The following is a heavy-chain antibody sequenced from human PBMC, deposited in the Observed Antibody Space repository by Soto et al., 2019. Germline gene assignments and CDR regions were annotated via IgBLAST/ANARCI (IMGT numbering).Heavy chain of an antibody. J-gene: IGHJ6*02. Sequence: HPGGSLRLSCAASGFTFNNYGMHWVRQARGKGLEWVAVISYDGTTKYYADSVKGRFTISRDHSKNTVYLQMNSLRVEDTAVYYCAKDAIFEMITAGNPRMDVWGQGTTDTVSS. CDR3: AKDAIFEMITAGNPRMDV. CDR1: GFTFNNYG. CDR2: ISYDGTTK. D-gene: IGHD3-16*01. V-gene: IGHV3-30*12.